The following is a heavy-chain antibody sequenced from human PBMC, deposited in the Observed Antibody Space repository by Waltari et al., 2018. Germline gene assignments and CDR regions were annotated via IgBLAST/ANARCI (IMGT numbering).Heavy chain of an antibody. D-gene: IGHD5-12*01. Sequence: QVQLQESGPGLVKPSQTLSLTCPVSGGSFTSGHYYWSWIRRPPGGGLEWIGYIHSTGSTYYHPSLKSRVSMSIGTSTNQLSLSLYSVTAADTAVYYCARDTYSGYDFGVWGQGTTVTVSS. CDR2: IHSTGST. CDR3: ARDTYSGYDFGV. J-gene: IGHJ6*02. CDR1: GGSFTSGHYY. V-gene: IGHV4-30-4*01.